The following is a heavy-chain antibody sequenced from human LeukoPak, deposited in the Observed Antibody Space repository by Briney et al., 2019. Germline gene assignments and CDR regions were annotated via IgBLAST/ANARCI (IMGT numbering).Heavy chain of an antibody. Sequence: ASVKVSCKASGYTFTGYYMHWVRQAPGQGLEWMGWINPNSGGTNYAQKFQGRVTMTRDTSISTAYMELSRLRSDDTAVYYCARPKGGRWLPPGYWGQGTLVTVSS. CDR3: ARPKGGRWLPPGY. CDR2: INPNSGGT. V-gene: IGHV1-2*02. CDR1: GYTFTGYY. D-gene: IGHD5-24*01. J-gene: IGHJ4*02.